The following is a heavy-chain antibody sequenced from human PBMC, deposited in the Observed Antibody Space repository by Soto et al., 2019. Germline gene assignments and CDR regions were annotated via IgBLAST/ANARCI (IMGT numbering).Heavy chain of an antibody. CDR2: ISGSGGST. CDR1: GFTFSSYA. CDR3: AKGPLARPSGPFDY. D-gene: IGHD6-6*01. J-gene: IGHJ4*02. V-gene: IGHV3-23*01. Sequence: GGALRLSCAASGFTFSSYAMSWVRQAPGKGLEWVSAISGSGGSTYYADSVKGRFTISRDNSKNTLYLQMNSLRAEDTAVYYCAKGPLARPSGPFDYWGQGTLVTVSS.